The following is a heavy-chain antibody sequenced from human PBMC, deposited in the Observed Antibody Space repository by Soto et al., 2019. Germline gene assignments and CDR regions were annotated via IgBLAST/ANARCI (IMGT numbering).Heavy chain of an antibody. J-gene: IGHJ6*02. CDR3: ASDRCGDILTGYYLRQNYYYGMDV. D-gene: IGHD3-9*01. CDR2: ILSSYSFT. V-gene: IGHV5-10-1*01. CDR1: GYSFTXXW. Sequence: GESLKISCKGSGYSFTXXWISWVRQMPGKXLEWMGRILSSYSFTNYSPSFQGNVTISADKSISTAYLQWSSLKASDTAMYYCASDRCGDILTGYYLRQNYYYGMDVWGQGTTVTVSS.